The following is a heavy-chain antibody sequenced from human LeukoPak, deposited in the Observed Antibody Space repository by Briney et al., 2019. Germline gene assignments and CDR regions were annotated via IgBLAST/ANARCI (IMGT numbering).Heavy chain of an antibody. J-gene: IGHJ4*02. CDR3: ARDAKDYYDSSGYY. V-gene: IGHV3-7*01. CDR2: IKEDGSEK. CDR1: AFTFSRSW. Sequence: PGGSLRLSCAASAFTFSRSWMSWVRQAPGKGLEWVANIKEDGSEKYYVDSVKGRITISRDNARNLLYLQMNSLRAEDTAVYFCARDAKDYYDSSGYYWGQGTLVTVSS. D-gene: IGHD3-22*01.